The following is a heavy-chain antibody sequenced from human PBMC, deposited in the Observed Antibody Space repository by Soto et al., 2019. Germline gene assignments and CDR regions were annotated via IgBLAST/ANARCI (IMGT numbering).Heavy chain of an antibody. J-gene: IGHJ4*02. Sequence: QLHLVQSGAEVKKAGSSVKVSCKASGGTVSSYAITWVRQSHGKGLEWLGVFIPIFVSAHYAPKFQGRITISADASTSTAYMELSGLTSEDTAIYYCARDVSSDTTGFRGYDLWGQGTQVTVSS. V-gene: IGHV1-69*01. D-gene: IGHD3-10*01. CDR3: ARDVSSDTTGFRGYDL. CDR2: FIPIFVSA. CDR1: GGTVSSYA.